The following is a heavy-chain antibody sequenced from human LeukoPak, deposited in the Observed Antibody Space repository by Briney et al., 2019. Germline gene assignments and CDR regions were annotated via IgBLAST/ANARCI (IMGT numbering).Heavy chain of an antibody. Sequence: ASVNVSCKASGYSFTAYYMHWVRQAPGQRLEWMGWINPTSGSTNYAQTFRGRVTLTSDTSITTAYMELSRLKSDDTAVYYCAGGNLSGDHDFWGQGTLVTVSS. J-gene: IGHJ4*02. CDR2: INPTSGST. V-gene: IGHV1-2*02. CDR3: AGGNLSGDHDF. D-gene: IGHD1-26*01. CDR1: GYSFTAYY.